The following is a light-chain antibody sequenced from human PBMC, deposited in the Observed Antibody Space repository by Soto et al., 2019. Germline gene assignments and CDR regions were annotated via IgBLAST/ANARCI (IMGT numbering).Light chain of an antibody. J-gene: IGKJ1*01. V-gene: IGKV3-15*01. CDR2: GAS. CDR3: QQRSNWPPWT. CDR1: QSVSSN. Sequence: EIVMTQSPATLSVSPGERATLSCRASQSVSSNLAWYQQKPGQAPRLLIYGASTRATGIPARFSGSGSGKEFTLTISSLQSEDFAVYYCQQRSNWPPWTFGQGTKVDIK.